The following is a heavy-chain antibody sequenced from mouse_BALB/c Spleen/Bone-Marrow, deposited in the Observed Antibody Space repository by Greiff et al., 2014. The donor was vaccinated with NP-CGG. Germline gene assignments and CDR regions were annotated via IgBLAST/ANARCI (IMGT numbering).Heavy chain of an antibody. V-gene: IGHV1-14*01. CDR3: ARRWLPYAMDY. CDR1: GYTFTSYI. J-gene: IGHJ4*01. D-gene: IGHD2-3*01. Sequence: EVQLQQSGPELVKPGASVKMSCKASGYTFTSYIMHWVKQKPGQGLEWIGYINPYNDGTKDNEKFKGKATLTSDKSSSTAYMELSSLTSEDSAVYYCARRWLPYAMDYWGQGTSVTVSS. CDR2: INPYNDGT.